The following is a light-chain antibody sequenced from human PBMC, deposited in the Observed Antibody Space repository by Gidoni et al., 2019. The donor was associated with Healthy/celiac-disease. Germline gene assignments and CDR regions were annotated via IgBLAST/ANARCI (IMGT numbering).Light chain of an antibody. CDR1: QSSSSY. CDR3: QQSYSTRVT. V-gene: IGKV1-39*01. J-gene: IGKJ1*01. CDR2: AAS. Sequence: DIQMTQSPSSLSASVGDRVTITCRASQSSSSYLNWYQQKPGKAPKLLIYAASSLQSGVPSRFSGSGSGRDFTLTISSLQPEDFATYYCQQSYSTRVTFGQGTKVEIK.